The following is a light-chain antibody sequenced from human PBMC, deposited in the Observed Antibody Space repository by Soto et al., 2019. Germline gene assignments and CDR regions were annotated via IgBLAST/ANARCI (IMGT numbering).Light chain of an antibody. CDR3: VEAVQTLT. V-gene: IGKV2-28*01. CDR1: QSLLNSDGYNC. Sequence: VMTQSPLSLPVTPGEAASISCRSSQSLLNSDGYNCLEWYLQRPGQSPQLLIYLGSNRASGVHERISGSRSGTNFTMKISRVGAEDVGVYYCVEAVQTLTFGQGTKLEIK. CDR2: LGS. J-gene: IGKJ2*01.